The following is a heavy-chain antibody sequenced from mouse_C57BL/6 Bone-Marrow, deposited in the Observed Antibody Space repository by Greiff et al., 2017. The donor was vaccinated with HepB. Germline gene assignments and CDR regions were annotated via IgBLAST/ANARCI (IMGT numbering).Heavy chain of an antibody. D-gene: IGHD1-1*01. V-gene: IGHV1-9*01. CDR3: ARGEIYYYGSRECYYFDY. J-gene: IGHJ2*01. Sequence: QVQLKQSGAELMKPGASVKLSCKATGYTFTGYWIEWVKQRPGHGLEWIGEILPGSGSTNYNEKFKGKATFTADTSSNTAYMQLSSLTTEDSAIYYCARGEIYYYGSRECYYFDYWGQGTTLTVSS. CDR1: GYTFTGYW. CDR2: ILPGSGST.